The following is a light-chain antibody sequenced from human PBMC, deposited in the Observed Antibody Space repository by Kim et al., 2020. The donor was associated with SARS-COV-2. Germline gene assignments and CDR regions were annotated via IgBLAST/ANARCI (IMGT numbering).Light chain of an antibody. J-gene: IGLJ1*01. CDR2: DVS. Sequence: QSALTQPASVSGSPGQSITISCTGTSSDVGGYNYVSWYQQHPGKAPKLMIYDVSNRPSGVSNRFSGSKSGNTASLTISGLQAEDEADYYCSSYISSTTLYVFGTGNKVT. V-gene: IGLV2-14*03. CDR3: SSYISSTTLYV. CDR1: SSDVGGYNY.